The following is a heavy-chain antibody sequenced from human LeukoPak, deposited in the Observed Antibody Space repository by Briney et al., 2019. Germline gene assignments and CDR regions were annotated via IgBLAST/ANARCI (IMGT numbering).Heavy chain of an antibody. Sequence: SETLSLTCTVSGGSISSSSYYWGWIRQPPGKGLEWIGSIYYSGSTYYNPSLKSRVTISVDTSKNQFSLKLSSVTAADTAVYYCAGSMVRGVIVEDWFDPWGQGTLVTVSS. CDR3: AGSMVRGVIVEDWFDP. J-gene: IGHJ5*02. CDR2: IYYSGST. V-gene: IGHV4-39*01. CDR1: GGSISSSSYY. D-gene: IGHD3-10*01.